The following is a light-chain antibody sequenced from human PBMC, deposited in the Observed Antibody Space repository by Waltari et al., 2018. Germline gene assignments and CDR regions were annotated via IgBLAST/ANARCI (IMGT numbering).Light chain of an antibody. CDR3: QVWDDVTDSGV. CDR2: YDS. CDR1: NIGNKS. J-gene: IGLJ3*02. Sequence: YVLTQPPSVSVDPGKTARLTCGGGNIGNKSGNWYQQKPGQAPVLVMFYDSDRPSEIPERFSGSNSGNTATLTISWVEAGDEADYHCQVWDDVTDSGVFGGGTKLTVL. V-gene: IGLV3-21*04.